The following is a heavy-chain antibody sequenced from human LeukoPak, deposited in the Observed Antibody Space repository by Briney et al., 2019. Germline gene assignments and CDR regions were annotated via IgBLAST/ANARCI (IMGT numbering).Heavy chain of an antibody. CDR1: GFTFSSYS. CDR2: ISSSSSTI. J-gene: IGHJ3*02. CDR3: ASDGLVVPAYAFDI. D-gene: IGHD2-2*01. Sequence: GGSLRLSCAASGFTFSSYSMNWVRQAPGKGLEWVSYISSSSSTIYYADSVKGRFTISRDNAKNSLYLQMNSLRAEDTAVYYSASDGLVVPAYAFDIWGQGTMVTVSS. V-gene: IGHV3-48*01.